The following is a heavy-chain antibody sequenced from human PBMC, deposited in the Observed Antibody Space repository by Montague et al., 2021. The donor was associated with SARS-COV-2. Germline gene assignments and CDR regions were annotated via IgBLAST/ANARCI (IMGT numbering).Heavy chain of an antibody. D-gene: IGHD3-10*01. Sequence: SETRSLTCTVSGGSMSDHYWAWIRQPPGKGLEWLAYIYYSGGINSNASLKSRVSMSVDTSKNQFSLKLTSVTAADTAVYYCARAVSVRRAGNWFDPWGQGTLVTVSS. J-gene: IGHJ5*02. CDR1: GGSMSDHY. CDR3: ARAVSVRRAGNWFDP. V-gene: IGHV4-59*11. CDR2: IYYSGGI.